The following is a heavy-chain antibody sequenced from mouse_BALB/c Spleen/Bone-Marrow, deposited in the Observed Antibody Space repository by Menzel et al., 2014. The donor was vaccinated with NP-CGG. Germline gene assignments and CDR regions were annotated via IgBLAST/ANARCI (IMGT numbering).Heavy chain of an antibody. CDR2: IYPGGGYT. CDR1: GYTFTNYW. V-gene: IGHV1-63*02. D-gene: IGHD2-4*01. Sequence: VQLQQSGAELVRPGTSVKISCKASGYTFTNYWLGWVKQRPGHGLEWIGDIYPGGGYTDYNEKFKGKATLTADTSSSTAYMQLSSLTSEDSAVYFCARDMITTRAMDYRGQGTSVTVSS. CDR3: ARDMITTRAMDY. J-gene: IGHJ4*01.